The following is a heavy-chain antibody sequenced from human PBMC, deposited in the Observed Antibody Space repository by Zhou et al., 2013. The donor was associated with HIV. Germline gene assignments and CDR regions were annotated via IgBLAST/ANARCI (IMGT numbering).Heavy chain of an antibody. J-gene: IGHJ1*01. Sequence: LVQSATEVNRPGASVTISCQTSGYTFTNNYIHWVRQTPGQGLEWLGVLNPTDGRTTVAQKFDGRVTMTRDISTMVAAMELSSLMLNDTAIYYCARDSQRVFLERVVGATWGRGSLVIVSS. CDR2: LNPTDGRT. CDR3: ARDSQRVFLERVVGAT. D-gene: IGHD3-3*01. CDR1: GYTFTNNY. V-gene: IGHV1-46*01.